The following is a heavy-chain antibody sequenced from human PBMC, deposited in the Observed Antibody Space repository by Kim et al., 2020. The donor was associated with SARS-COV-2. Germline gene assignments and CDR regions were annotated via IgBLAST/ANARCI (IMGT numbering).Heavy chain of an antibody. Sequence: ASVKVSCKASGYTFTSYAMNWVRQAPGQGLEWMGWINTNTGNPTYAQGFTGRFVFSLDTSVSTAYLQISSLKAEDTAVYYCARDMGWGQLWLREFDYWGQGTLVTVSS. CDR1: GYTFTSYA. CDR2: INTNTGNP. J-gene: IGHJ4*02. D-gene: IGHD5-18*01. CDR3: ARDMGWGQLWLREFDY. V-gene: IGHV7-4-1*02.